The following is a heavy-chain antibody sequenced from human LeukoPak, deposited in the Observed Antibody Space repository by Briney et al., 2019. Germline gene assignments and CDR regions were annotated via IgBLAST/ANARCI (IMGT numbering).Heavy chain of an antibody. CDR3: TRDTEHYDILTGYYPRDY. V-gene: IGHV3-49*04. J-gene: IGHJ4*02. D-gene: IGHD3-9*01. CDR2: IRSKAYGGTT. Sequence: PGGSLRLSCTASGFTFGDYAMSWVRQAPGKGLEWVGFIRSKAYGGTTEYAASVKGRFTISRDDSKSIAYLQMNSLKTEDTAVYYCTRDTEHYDILTGYYPRDYWGQGTLVTVSS. CDR1: GFTFGDYA.